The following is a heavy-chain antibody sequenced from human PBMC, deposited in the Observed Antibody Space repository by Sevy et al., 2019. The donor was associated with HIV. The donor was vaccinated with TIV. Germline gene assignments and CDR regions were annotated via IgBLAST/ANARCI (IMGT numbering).Heavy chain of an antibody. J-gene: IGHJ4*02. CDR1: GVPFSDYY. CDR2: VSQSGSA. V-gene: IGHV4-34*01. Sequence: SETLSLTCAVSGVPFSDYYWAWIRQPPGKGLEWIGEVSQSGSANYNPSLRSRAIMSLDTSNNHFSLKLTSVTAADTAVYYCARGPLFSPEYCSGGTCPTIDYWSQGTLVTVSS. D-gene: IGHD2-15*01. CDR3: ARGPLFSPEYCSGGTCPTIDY.